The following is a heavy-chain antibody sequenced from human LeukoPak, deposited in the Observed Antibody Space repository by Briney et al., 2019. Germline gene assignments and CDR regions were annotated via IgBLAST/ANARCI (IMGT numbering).Heavy chain of an antibody. D-gene: IGHD6-13*01. J-gene: IGHJ5*02. Sequence: WASVKVSCKASGYTFTGYYRHWVRQAPGQGLEWMGWINPNSGGTNYAQKFQGRVTMTRDTSISTAYMELSRLRSDDTAVYYCASIAIAAAGTLGTPWGQGTLVTVSS. CDR3: ASIAIAAAGTLGTP. CDR2: INPNSGGT. CDR1: GYTFTGYY. V-gene: IGHV1-2*02.